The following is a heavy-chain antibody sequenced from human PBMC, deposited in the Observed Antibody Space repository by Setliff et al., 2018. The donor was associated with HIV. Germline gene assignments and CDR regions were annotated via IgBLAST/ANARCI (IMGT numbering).Heavy chain of an antibody. CDR1: GFSFGDFA. Sequence: PGGSLRLSCSASGFSFGDFAMSWVRQAPGKGLECVGFIRSKARGGATEYAASVKGRFTISRDNAKNSLYLQMNSLRAEDTAVYYCASGAPGVFDYWGQGTLVTVSS. J-gene: IGHJ4*02. CDR2: IRSKARGGAT. V-gene: IGHV3-49*04. D-gene: IGHD2-8*01. CDR3: ASGAPGVFDY.